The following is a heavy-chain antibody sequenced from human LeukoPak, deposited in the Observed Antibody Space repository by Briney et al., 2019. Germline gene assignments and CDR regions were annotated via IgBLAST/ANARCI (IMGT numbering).Heavy chain of an antibody. CDR3: ASRVPFDI. Sequence: GGSLRLSCAASGFTFSDYYMSWIRQAPGKGLEWVSYIEGSSSRINYADSVKGRFTISRDNAKNSLFLQMNSLTVEDTAVYYCASRVPFDIWGLGTMVTVSS. J-gene: IGHJ3*02. CDR1: GFTFSDYY. CDR2: IEGSSSRI. V-gene: IGHV3-11*01. D-gene: IGHD3-3*01.